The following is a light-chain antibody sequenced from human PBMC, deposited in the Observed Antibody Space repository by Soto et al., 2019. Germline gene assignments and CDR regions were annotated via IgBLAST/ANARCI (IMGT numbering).Light chain of an antibody. CDR1: SSDIGDYNY. J-gene: IGLJ2*01. CDR3: SSYKRGNMLV. Sequence: QSALTQPASVSGSPGQSITISCTGTSSDIGDYNYVSWYQQHPGKAPKLMIYEVNNQPSGVSNRFSGSKSGNTASLTISGLQAEDEADYYCSSYKRGNMLVFGGGTKLTVL. CDR2: EVN. V-gene: IGLV2-14*01.